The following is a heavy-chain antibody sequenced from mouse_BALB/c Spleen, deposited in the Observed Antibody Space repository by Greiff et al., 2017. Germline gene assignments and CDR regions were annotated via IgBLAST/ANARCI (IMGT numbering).Heavy chain of an antibody. CDR1: GFSLSRYS. Sequence: LVAPSQSLSITCTVSGFSLSRYSVHWVRQPPGKGLEWLGMIWGGGSTDYNSALKSRLSISKDNSKSQVFLKMNSLQTDDTAMYYCARNWGDYYGSSYEGFAYWGQGTLVTVSA. D-gene: IGHD1-1*01. CDR2: IWGGGST. CDR3: ARNWGDYYGSSYEGFAY. V-gene: IGHV2-6-4*01. J-gene: IGHJ3*01.